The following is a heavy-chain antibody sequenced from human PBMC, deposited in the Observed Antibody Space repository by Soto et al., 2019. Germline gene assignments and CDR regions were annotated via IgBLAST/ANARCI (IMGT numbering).Heavy chain of an antibody. CDR3: ARVVWPRYYDFWSGYYTSGYFDY. J-gene: IGHJ4*02. CDR2: INHSGST. CDR1: GGSFSGYY. V-gene: IGHV4-34*01. D-gene: IGHD3-3*01. Sequence: QVQLQQWGAGLLKPSETLSLTCAVYGGSFSGYYWSWIRQPPGKGLEWIGEINHSGSTNYNPSLKSRVTISVDTSKNQFSLKLSSVTAADTAVYYCARVVWPRYYDFWSGYYTSGYFDYWGQGTLVTVSS.